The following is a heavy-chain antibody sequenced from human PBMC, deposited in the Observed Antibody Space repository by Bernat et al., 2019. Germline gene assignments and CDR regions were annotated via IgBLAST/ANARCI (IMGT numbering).Heavy chain of an antibody. CDR1: GFTFSSYG. D-gene: IGHD4-17*01. CDR3: AKVGYGDRSNIAY. CDR2: ISEDGSNK. V-gene: IGHV3-30*18. J-gene: IGHJ4*02. Sequence: QVQLVESGGGVVQPGRSLRLSCAASGFTFSSYGMDWGRQAPGKGLEWVAVISEDGSNKYYAASVQGRFTISRDNSKNTLYLQMNSLRAEHTAVYYCAKVGYGDRSNIAYWGQGTLVTVSS.